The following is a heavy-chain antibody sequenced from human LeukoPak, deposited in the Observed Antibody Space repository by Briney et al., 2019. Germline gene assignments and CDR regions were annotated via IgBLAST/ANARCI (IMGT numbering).Heavy chain of an antibody. V-gene: IGHV1-2*02. D-gene: IGHD4-23*01. CDR3: AREGGNFCFDY. Sequence: ASVKVSCKXSGYSFTGYYMHWVRQAPGQGLEWMGWINPNSGGTSFSQKFQGRVTVTRDTSISTAYMELSRLRSDDTAVYYCAREGGNFCFDYWGQGTLVTVSS. CDR1: GYSFTGYY. J-gene: IGHJ4*02. CDR2: INPNSGGT.